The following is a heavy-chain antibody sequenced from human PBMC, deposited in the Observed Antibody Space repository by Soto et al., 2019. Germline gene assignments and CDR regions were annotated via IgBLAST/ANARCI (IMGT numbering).Heavy chain of an antibody. D-gene: IGHD1-26*01. CDR3: ARGKKGSLPWFDP. J-gene: IGHJ5*02. CDR1: RXXA. CDR2: IIPIFGTA. V-gene: IGHV1-69*01. Sequence: RXXASRXVXQXPVQGLEWMGGIIPIFGTANYAQKFQGRVTVTADESTSTAYIELSRLRSEDTAVYYCARGKKGSLPWFDPWGQGTLVTVSS.